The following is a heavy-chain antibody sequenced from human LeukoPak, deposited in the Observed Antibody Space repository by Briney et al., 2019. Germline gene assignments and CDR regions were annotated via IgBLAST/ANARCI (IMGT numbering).Heavy chain of an antibody. V-gene: IGHV3-30*18. J-gene: IGHJ4*02. Sequence: PSETLSLTCAVSGGSISSSNWWSWVRQAPGKGLEWVAVISYDGSNKYYADSVKGRFTISRDNSKNTLYLQMNSLRAEDTAVYYCAKSYSSGWYGVRGVDYWGQGTLVTVSS. CDR1: GGSISSSN. CDR2: ISYDGSNK. D-gene: IGHD6-19*01. CDR3: AKSYSSGWYGVRGVDY.